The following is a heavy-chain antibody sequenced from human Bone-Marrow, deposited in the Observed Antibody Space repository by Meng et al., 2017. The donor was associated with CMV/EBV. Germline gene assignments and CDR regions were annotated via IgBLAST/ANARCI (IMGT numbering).Heavy chain of an antibody. CDR1: GGTFSSYA. J-gene: IGHJ6*02. D-gene: IGHD2-2*01. CDR2: IIPIFGTA. V-gene: IGHV1-69*05. CDR3: AIIQLGIAVVVPAANPLSSDMDV. Sequence: SVKVSCKASGGTFSSYAISWVRQAPGQGLEWMGGIIPIFGTANYAQKFQGRVTITTDESTSTAYMELSSLRSEDTAVYYCAIIQLGIAVVVPAANPLSSDMDVWGQGTTVTVSS.